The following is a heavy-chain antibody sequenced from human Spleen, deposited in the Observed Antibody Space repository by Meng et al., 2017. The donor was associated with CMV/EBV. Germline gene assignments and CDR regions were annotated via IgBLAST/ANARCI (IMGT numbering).Heavy chain of an antibody. Sequence: GSLRLSCTVSDYSISSGFYWGWIRQPPGKGLEWIGSVYYSGSTYYNPSLKSRVSISADMSKNQFSLKLSSVTAADTAVYYCASGYGGNSYCRAFDIWGQGTMVTVSS. V-gene: IGHV4-38-2*02. CDR1: DYSISSGFY. J-gene: IGHJ3*02. D-gene: IGHD4-23*01. CDR3: ASGYGGNSYCRAFDI. CDR2: VYYSGST.